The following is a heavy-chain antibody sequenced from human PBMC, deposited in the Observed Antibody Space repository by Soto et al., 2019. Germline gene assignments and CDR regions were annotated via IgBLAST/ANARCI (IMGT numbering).Heavy chain of an antibody. J-gene: IGHJ4*02. V-gene: IGHV3-74*01. D-gene: IGHD6-19*01. CDR3: ARAHSTGWHYFDY. CDR2: INSDGSRT. Sequence: PGGSLRLSCAASGFTFSKYWMHWVRQAPGKGLVWVSRINSDGSRTTYADSVKGRFTISRDNAKNTLYLQMNSLRAEDTAVYYCARAHSTGWHYFDYWGPGTLVTVSS. CDR1: GFTFSKYW.